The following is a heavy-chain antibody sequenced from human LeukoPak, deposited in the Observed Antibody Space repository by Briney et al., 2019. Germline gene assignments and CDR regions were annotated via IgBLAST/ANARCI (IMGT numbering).Heavy chain of an antibody. CDR2: IYSGGST. Sequence: GGSLRLSCAASGFTVSSNYMSWVRQAPGKGLEWVSVIYSGGSTYYADSVKGRFTISRDNSKNTLYLQMNSLRGEDTAVYYCAKGLRDGDNYYFDHWGQGTLVTVSS. CDR3: AKGLRDGDNYYFDH. V-gene: IGHV3-53*05. J-gene: IGHJ4*02. CDR1: GFTVSSNY. D-gene: IGHD5-24*01.